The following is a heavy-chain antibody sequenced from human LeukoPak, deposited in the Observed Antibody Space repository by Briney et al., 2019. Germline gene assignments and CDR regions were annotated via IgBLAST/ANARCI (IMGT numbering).Heavy chain of an antibody. D-gene: IGHD2-2*02. CDR1: GGSISSSY. J-gene: IGHJ4*02. V-gene: IGHV4-59*01. CDR2: IYYSGNS. CDR3: ARSAYCSSTSCYTHFDY. Sequence: SETLSLTCTVSGGSISSSYWSWFRQPPGKGLEWIGYIYYSGNSNYNPSLKGRVTISVDTSKNQFSLKLSSVTAADTAVYYCARSAYCSSTSCYTHFDYWGQGTLVTVSS.